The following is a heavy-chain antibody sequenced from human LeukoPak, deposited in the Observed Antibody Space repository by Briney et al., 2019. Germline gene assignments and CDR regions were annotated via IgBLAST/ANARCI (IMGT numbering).Heavy chain of an antibody. CDR3: ARDKITGASTNDY. J-gene: IGHJ4*02. Sequence: GGSLRLSCAASGFSFTNYWMSWVRQAPGMGLEWVAIINQDGSERYYVDSVKGRFTVSRDSAKNSLYLQMNSLRVEDTAVYYCARDKITGASTNDYWGQGTLVTVSS. D-gene: IGHD1-14*01. V-gene: IGHV3-7*01. CDR2: INQDGSER. CDR1: GFSFTNYW.